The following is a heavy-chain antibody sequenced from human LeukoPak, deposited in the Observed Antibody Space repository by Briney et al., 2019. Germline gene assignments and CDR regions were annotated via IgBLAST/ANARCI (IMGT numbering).Heavy chain of an antibody. Sequence: GASVKVSCKASGYTFTSYDINWVRQATGQGLEWMGWMNPNTGSTNYAQKFQGRVTMTRDTSISTAYMELSRLRSDDTAVYYCATAQRTLDPDYWGQGTLVTVSS. D-gene: IGHD3/OR15-3a*01. CDR2: MNPNTGST. J-gene: IGHJ4*02. V-gene: IGHV1-2*02. CDR1: GYTFTSYD. CDR3: ATAQRTLDPDY.